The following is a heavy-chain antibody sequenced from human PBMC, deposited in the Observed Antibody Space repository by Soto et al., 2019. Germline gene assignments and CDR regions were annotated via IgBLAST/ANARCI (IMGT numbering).Heavy chain of an antibody. CDR2: IIPIFGTA. Sequence: QVQLVQSGAEVKKPGSSVKVSCKASGGTFSSYAISWVRQAPGQGLEWMGGIIPIFGTANYAQKFKGRVTITADESTSTAYMELSSLRSEDTAVYYCAIYYYDSSGGLDYYYYGMDVWGQGTTVTVSS. V-gene: IGHV1-69*01. CDR3: AIYYYDSSGGLDYYYYGMDV. D-gene: IGHD3-22*01. J-gene: IGHJ6*02. CDR1: GGTFSSYA.